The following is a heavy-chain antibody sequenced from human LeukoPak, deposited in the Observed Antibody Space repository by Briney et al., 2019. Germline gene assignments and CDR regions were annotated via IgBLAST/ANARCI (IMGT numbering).Heavy chain of an antibody. V-gene: IGHV3-23*01. CDR2: ISQSGGST. D-gene: IGHD6-19*01. Sequence: GGSLRLSCAASGFTFSSYAMNRVRQAPGKGLEWVSAISQSGGSTHYADSVKGRFTISRDNSKNTLYLQMNSLITEDTAVYYCVKFVPSPQWQTYYYYMDVWGKGTTVTVSS. J-gene: IGHJ6*03. CDR1: GFTFSSYA. CDR3: VKFVPSPQWQTYYYYMDV.